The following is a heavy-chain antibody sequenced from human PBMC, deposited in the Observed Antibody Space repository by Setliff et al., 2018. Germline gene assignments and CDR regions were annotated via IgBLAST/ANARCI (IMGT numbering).Heavy chain of an antibody. J-gene: IGHJ4*02. V-gene: IGHV4-34*01. Sequence: SETLSLTCAVYGGSFSGYYWSWIRQPPGKRLEWIGEXXXXXXXXXXPSXXXQVTISMDTSKNQFSLKVSSVTAADTAVYYCARSFSRREKFLLDYWGQGALVTVSS. CDR1: GGSFSGYY. CDR2: XXXXXXX. CDR3: ARSFSRREKFLLDY.